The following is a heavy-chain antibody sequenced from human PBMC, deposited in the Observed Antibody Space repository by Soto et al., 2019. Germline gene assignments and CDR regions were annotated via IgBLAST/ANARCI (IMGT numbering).Heavy chain of an antibody. D-gene: IGHD6-13*01. V-gene: IGHV3-11*06. Sequence: QVQLVESGGGLVKPGGSLRLSCAASGFTFSDYYMNWIRQAPGTGPEWVSSISSSSSYTKYADSVKGRFIASRDNAKNSLYRRMNSLRAEDTAVYYCARDRRDRSAASISANWYVDLWGRGTRGTVSA. CDR2: ISSSSSYT. J-gene: IGHJ2*01. CDR3: ARDRRDRSAASISANWYVDL. CDR1: GFTFSDYY.